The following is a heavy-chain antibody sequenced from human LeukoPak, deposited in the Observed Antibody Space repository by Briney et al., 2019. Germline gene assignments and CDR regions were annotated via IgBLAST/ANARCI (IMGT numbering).Heavy chain of an antibody. V-gene: IGHV3-48*02. CDR1: GFTFSSYS. J-gene: IGHJ4*02. CDR3: ARRAAGGRCFDY. Sequence: GGSLRLSCAASGFTFSSYSMNWVRQAPGKGLEWISYISGSSTTIYYADSVKGRFTISRDNAKNSLYLEMNSLRDEDTAVYYCARRAAGGRCFDYWGQGTLVTVSS. D-gene: IGHD6-13*01. CDR2: ISGSSTTI.